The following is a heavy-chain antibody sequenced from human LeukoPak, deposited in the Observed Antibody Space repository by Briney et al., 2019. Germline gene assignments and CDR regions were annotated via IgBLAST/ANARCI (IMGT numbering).Heavy chain of an antibody. V-gene: IGHV4-39*07. J-gene: IGHJ4*02. Sequence: SETLSLTCTVSGGSISSSRYYWGWIRQPPGKGLEWIGSIYYSGSTYYNPSLKSRVTISVDTSKNQFSLKLSSVTAADTAVYYCAEIAAAGLVDYWGQGTLVTVSS. CDR2: IYYSGST. CDR3: AEIAAAGLVDY. D-gene: IGHD6-13*01. CDR1: GGSISSSRYY.